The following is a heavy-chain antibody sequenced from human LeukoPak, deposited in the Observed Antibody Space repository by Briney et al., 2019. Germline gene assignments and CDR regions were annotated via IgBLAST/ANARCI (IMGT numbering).Heavy chain of an antibody. CDR1: GFTFSSYW. Sequence: GGSLGLSCAASGFTFSSYWMSWVRQAPGKGLEWVANIKQDGSGKYYVDSVKGRFTISRDNAKNSLYLQMNSLRAEDTAVYYCARGGYNYGLSYWGQGTLVTVSS. D-gene: IGHD5-18*01. CDR2: IKQDGSGK. J-gene: IGHJ4*02. V-gene: IGHV3-7*01. CDR3: ARGGYNYGLSY.